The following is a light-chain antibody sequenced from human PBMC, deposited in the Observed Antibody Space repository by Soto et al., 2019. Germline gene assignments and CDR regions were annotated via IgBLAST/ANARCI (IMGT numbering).Light chain of an antibody. CDR3: SSYTTSSTMI. CDR2: EVS. V-gene: IGLV2-14*01. J-gene: IGLJ2*01. Sequence: QSALTQPASVSGSPGQSITISCTAASGDVTDFQYVSWYQQHPGEAPKLMIYEVSDRPSGVSSRFSGSKSGETASLTISGLQAEDEAFYYCSSYTTSSTMIFGAGTKLTVL. CDR1: SGDVTDFQY.